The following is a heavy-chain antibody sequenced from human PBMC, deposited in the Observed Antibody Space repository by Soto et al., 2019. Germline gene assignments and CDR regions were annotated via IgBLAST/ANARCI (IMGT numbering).Heavy chain of an antibody. J-gene: IGHJ5*02. V-gene: IGHV4-39*01. D-gene: IGHD2-15*01. CDR2: IYYSGST. Sequence: QLQLQESGPGLVKPSETLSLTCTVSGGSISSSSYYWGWIRQPPGKGLEWIGSIYYSGSTYYNPSLKSRVTISVDTSKNQFSLKLSSVTAADTAVYYCARRVVEVWFDPWGQGTLVTVSS. CDR3: ARRVVEVWFDP. CDR1: GGSISSSSYY.